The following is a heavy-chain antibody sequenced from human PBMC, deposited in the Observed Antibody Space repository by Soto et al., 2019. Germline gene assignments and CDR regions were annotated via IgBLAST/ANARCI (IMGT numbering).Heavy chain of an antibody. J-gene: IGHJ3*02. Sequence: PGVSLRLSCAASGFTFDDYAMHWVRQAPGKGLEWVSGISWNSGSIGYADSVKGRFTISRDNAKNSLYLQMNSLRAEDTALYYCAKATLFGQDAFDIWGQGTMVTVSS. CDR1: GFTFDDYA. CDR3: AKATLFGQDAFDI. V-gene: IGHV3-9*01. CDR2: ISWNSGSI. D-gene: IGHD3-10*02.